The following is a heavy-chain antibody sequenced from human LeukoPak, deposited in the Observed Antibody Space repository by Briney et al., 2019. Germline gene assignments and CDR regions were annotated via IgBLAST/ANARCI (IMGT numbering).Heavy chain of an antibody. CDR2: IIPILGIA. CDR1: GGTFSSYA. V-gene: IGHV1-69*04. J-gene: IGHJ6*02. D-gene: IGHD5-24*01. CDR3: ARGKRRDGYNLHYYYGMDV. Sequence: SVKVSCKASGGTFSSYAISWVRQAPGQGLEWMGRIIPILGIANYAQEFQGRVTITADKSTSTAYMELSSLRSEDTAVYYCARGKRRDGYNLHYYYGMDVWGQGTTVTVSS.